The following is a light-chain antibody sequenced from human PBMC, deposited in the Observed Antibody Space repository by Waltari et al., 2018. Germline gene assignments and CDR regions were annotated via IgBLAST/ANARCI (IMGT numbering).Light chain of an antibody. Sequence: DIQMTQSPSSLSASVGDRVTITCRASQSISSYLNWYQQKPGKAPKLLIYAASSLQSGVPSRFSGSGSGTDFTLTIISLQPEEFATYYCQQSYSTPLTVGGGTKVEIK. CDR2: AAS. CDR1: QSISSY. CDR3: QQSYSTPLT. V-gene: IGKV1-39*01. J-gene: IGKJ4*01.